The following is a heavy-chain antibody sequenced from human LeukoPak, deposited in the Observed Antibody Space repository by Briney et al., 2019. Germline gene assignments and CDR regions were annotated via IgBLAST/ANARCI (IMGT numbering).Heavy chain of an antibody. Sequence: SETLSLTCTVSGGSISSSSYYWGWIRQPPGKGLEWIGSIYYSGSTYYNPSLKSRVTISVDTSKNQFSLKLSSVTAADTAVYYCARTWAYCSSTSCYRGPNWFDPWGQGTLVTVSS. CDR2: IYYSGST. D-gene: IGHD2-2*01. CDR3: ARTWAYCSSTSCYRGPNWFDP. CDR1: GGSISSSSYY. V-gene: IGHV4-39*07. J-gene: IGHJ5*02.